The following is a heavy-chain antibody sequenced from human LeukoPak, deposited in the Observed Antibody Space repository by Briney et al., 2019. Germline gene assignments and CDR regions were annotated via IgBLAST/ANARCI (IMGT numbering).Heavy chain of an antibody. J-gene: IGHJ4*02. Sequence: GGSLRLSCAASGFTFSSYGMSWVRQAPGKGLEWVSAISGSGGSTYYADSVKGRFTISRDNSKNTLYLQMDSLRPEDTALYYCAKDPRTGAVSGIVYFDYWGQGTLLTVSS. CDR3: AKDPRTGAVSGIVYFDY. V-gene: IGHV3-23*01. CDR1: GFTFSSYG. D-gene: IGHD6-19*01. CDR2: ISGSGGST.